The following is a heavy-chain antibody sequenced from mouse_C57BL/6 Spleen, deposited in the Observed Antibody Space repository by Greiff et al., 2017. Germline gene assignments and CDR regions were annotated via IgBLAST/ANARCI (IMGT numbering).Heavy chain of an antibody. D-gene: IGHD1-1*01. Sequence: VQLQQPGAELVKPGASVKLSCKASGYTFTSYWLHWVKQRPGQGLEWIGMIHPNSGSTNYNEKFKSKATLTVDKSSSTAYMQLSSLTSEDSAVYYCAREAFTTVVATDAYWGQGTLVTVSA. J-gene: IGHJ3*01. CDR1: GYTFTSYW. CDR3: AREAFTTVVATDAY. CDR2: IHPNSGST. V-gene: IGHV1-64*01.